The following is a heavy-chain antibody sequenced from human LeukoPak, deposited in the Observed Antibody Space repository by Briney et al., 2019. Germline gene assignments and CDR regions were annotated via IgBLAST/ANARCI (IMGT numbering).Heavy chain of an antibody. V-gene: IGHV3-23*01. D-gene: IGHD3/OR15-3a*01. Sequence: GGSLRLSCAASGFTFSSYAMSWVRQAPGKGLEWVSAISGSGGSTYYADSVKGRFTISRDNAKNTLYLQMNSLRAEDTAVYYCARAVGPPDGAFDIWGQGTMVTVSS. CDR3: ARAVGPPDGAFDI. J-gene: IGHJ3*02. CDR1: GFTFSSYA. CDR2: ISGSGGST.